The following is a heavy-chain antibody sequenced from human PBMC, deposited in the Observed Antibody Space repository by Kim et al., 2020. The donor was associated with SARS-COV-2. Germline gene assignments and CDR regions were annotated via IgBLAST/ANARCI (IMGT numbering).Heavy chain of an antibody. Sequence: GGSLRLSCAASGFTFSSYGMHWVRQAPGKGLEWVAVICYDGSNKYYADSVKGRFTISRDNSKNTLYLQMNSLRAEDTAVYYCARDIADHDIVVVPDAIYYYYCMDVWGQGTPVTVSS. CDR3: ARDIADHDIVVVPDAIYYYYCMDV. D-gene: IGHD2-2*02. V-gene: IGHV3-33*01. CDR2: ICYDGSNK. CDR1: GFTFSSYG. J-gene: IGHJ6*02.